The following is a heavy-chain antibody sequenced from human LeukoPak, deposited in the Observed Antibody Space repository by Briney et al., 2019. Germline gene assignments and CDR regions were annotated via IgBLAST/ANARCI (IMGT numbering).Heavy chain of an antibody. D-gene: IGHD6-19*01. J-gene: IGHJ4*02. CDR3: ARQWLVSPLFDY. CDR1: GGSFSGYY. Sequence: SETLSLTCAVYGGSFSGYYWSWIRQPPGKGLEWIGEINHSGSTNYNPSLRSRVTVSVHTSKNQLSLKLSSVTAADTAVYYCARQWLVSPLFDYWGQGALVTVSS. V-gene: IGHV4-34*01. CDR2: INHSGST.